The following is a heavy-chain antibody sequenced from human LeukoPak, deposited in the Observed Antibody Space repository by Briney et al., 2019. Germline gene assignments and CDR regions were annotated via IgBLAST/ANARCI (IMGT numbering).Heavy chain of an antibody. CDR1: GGSISSNDYY. CDR2: IYYSGST. Sequence: SETLSLTCTVSGGSISSNDYYWGWIRQPPGKGLEWIGSIYYSGSTHDNPSLKSRVTISVDTSKNQFSLKLSSVTAADTAVYYCARAGMYYYDSSGYYGDDAFDIWGQGTMVTVSS. V-gene: IGHV4-39*07. CDR3: ARAGMYYYDSSGYYGDDAFDI. D-gene: IGHD3-22*01. J-gene: IGHJ3*02.